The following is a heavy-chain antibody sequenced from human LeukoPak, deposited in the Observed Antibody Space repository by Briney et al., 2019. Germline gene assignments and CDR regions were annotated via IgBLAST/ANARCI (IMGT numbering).Heavy chain of an antibody. D-gene: IGHD3-22*01. V-gene: IGHV1-69*01. Sequence: ASVKVSCKASGGTFSSYAISWVRQAPGQGLEWMGGIIPIFGTANYAQKFQGRVTITADESTSTAYMELSSLRSEDTAVYYCASYDSSGYYTPLDAFDIWGQGTMVTVSS. CDR2: IIPIFGTA. CDR3: ASYDSSGYYTPLDAFDI. CDR1: GGTFSSYA. J-gene: IGHJ3*02.